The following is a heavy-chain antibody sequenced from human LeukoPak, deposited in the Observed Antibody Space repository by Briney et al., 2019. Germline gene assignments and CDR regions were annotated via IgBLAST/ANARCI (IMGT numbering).Heavy chain of an antibody. J-gene: IGHJ4*02. D-gene: IGHD3-10*02. Sequence: SETLSLTCAVSGYSISSGYYWGWIRQPPGKGLEWIGSIYHRGTTYYKSSLKGRLTISLDTSNNQFSLKLRSVTAADTAVYYCAREDDYNARNDYSSRDYWGQGTLVTVSS. CDR2: IYHRGTT. V-gene: IGHV4-38-2*02. CDR1: GYSISSGYY. CDR3: AREDDYNARNDYSSRDY.